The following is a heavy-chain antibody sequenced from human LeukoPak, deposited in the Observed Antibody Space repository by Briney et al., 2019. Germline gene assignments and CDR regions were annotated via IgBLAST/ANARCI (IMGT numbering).Heavy chain of an antibody. CDR3: ATSGYSSSWYFG. CDR1: GFTFSNYS. J-gene: IGHJ4*02. D-gene: IGHD6-13*01. CDR2: ISRSSTTI. Sequence: GGSLRLSCAASGFTFSNYSMNWVRQAPGKGLEWVSYISRSSTTIYYADSVKGRFTISRDNAKNSLYLQMNSLRTEDTAVYYCATSGYSSSWYFGWGQGTLVTVSS. V-gene: IGHV3-48*01.